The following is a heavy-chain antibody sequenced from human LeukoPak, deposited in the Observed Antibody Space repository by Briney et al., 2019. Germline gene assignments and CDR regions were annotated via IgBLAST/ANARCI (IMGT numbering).Heavy chain of an antibody. CDR3: ARVALAEGDY. J-gene: IGHJ4*02. V-gene: IGHV1-18*01. Sequence: GASVTVSCKASVYTFTNYGISWVRQAPGQGPEWMGWISAYNGNTNYARKFQDRVTMTTDTSTNTAYMELRSLRSDDTAVYYCARVALAEGDYWGQGTLVTVSS. CDR1: VYTFTNYG. CDR2: ISAYNGNT.